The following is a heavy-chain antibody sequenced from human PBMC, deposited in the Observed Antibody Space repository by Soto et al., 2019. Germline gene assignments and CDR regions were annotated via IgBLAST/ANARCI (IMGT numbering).Heavy chain of an antibody. D-gene: IGHD4-17*01. CDR1: GCSVSSGDFY. J-gene: IGHJ4*02. Sequence: QVQLQESGPGLVKPSQTLSLTCTVSGCSVSSGDFYWSWIRQPPGNGLEWIGYIYYSGSTYYNPSLKSRVIISVDTSKNQFSLKVNSVTAADTAVYYCARTSVTAMDFTHWGQGALVAVSS. CDR2: IYYSGST. V-gene: IGHV4-30-4*01. CDR3: ARTSVTAMDFTH.